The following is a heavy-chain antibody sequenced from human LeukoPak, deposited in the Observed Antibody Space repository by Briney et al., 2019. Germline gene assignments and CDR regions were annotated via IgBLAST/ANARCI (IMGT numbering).Heavy chain of an antibody. Sequence: SETLSLTRTVSGGSISSYYWSWIRQPPGKGLEWIGYIYYSGSTNYNPSLKSRVTISVDTSKNQFSLKLSSVTAADTAVYYCARTVMGWFDPWGQGTLVTVSS. CDR1: GGSISSYY. J-gene: IGHJ5*02. V-gene: IGHV4-59*08. D-gene: IGHD2-8*01. CDR3: ARTVMGWFDP. CDR2: IYYSGST.